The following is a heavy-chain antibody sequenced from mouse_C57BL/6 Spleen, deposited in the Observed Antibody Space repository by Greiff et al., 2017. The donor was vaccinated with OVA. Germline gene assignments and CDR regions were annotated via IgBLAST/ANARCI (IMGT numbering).Heavy chain of an antibody. Sequence: QVQLQQPGAELVKPGASVKLSCKASGYTFTSYWMHWVKQRPGQGLEWIGMIHPNSGSTNYNEKFKSKATLTVDKSSSTAYMQLSSLTSEDAAVYYCAGGYDGGGFDYWGQGTTLTVSS. CDR2: IHPNSGST. D-gene: IGHD2-2*01. J-gene: IGHJ2*01. V-gene: IGHV1-64*01. CDR1: GYTFTSYW. CDR3: AGGYDGGGFDY.